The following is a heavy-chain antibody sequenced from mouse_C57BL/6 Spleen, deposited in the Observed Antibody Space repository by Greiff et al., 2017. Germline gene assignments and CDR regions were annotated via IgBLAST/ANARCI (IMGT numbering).Heavy chain of an antibody. CDR1: GYSFTSYY. J-gene: IGHJ1*03. V-gene: IGHV1-66*01. D-gene: IGHD1-1*01. CDR3: ARDYYGSRHWYFDV. CDR2: IYPGSGNT. Sequence: QVQLQQSGPELVKPGASVKISCKASGYSFTSYYIHWVKQRPGQGLEWIGWIYPGSGNTKYNEKVKGKATLTADTSSSTAYMQLSSLTSEDSAVYYCARDYYGSRHWYFDVWGTGTTVTVSS.